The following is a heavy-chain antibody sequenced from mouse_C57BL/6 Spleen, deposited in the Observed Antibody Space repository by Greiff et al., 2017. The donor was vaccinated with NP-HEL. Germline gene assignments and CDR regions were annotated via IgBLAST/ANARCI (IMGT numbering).Heavy chain of an antibody. J-gene: IGHJ4*01. Sequence: GGGLVQPKGSLKLSCAASGFSFNTYAMNWVRQAPGKGLEWVARIRSKSNNYATYYADSVKDRFTISRDDSESMLYLQMNNLKTEDTAMYYCVRGIYYYGSSPFYYAMDYWGQGTSVTVSS. CDR2: IRSKSNNYAT. CDR3: VRGIYYYGSSPFYYAMDY. CDR1: GFSFNTYA. V-gene: IGHV10-1*01. D-gene: IGHD1-1*01.